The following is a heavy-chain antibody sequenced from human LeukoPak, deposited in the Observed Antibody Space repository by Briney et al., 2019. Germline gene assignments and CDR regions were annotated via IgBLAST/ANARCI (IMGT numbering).Heavy chain of an antibody. CDR2: IYYSGST. V-gene: IGHV4-39*01. CDR3: ARATDSGDY. J-gene: IGHJ4*02. Sequence: SETLSLTCTVSGGSISSSSYYWGWIRQPPGKGLEWIGSIYYSGSTYYNPSLKSRVTISVDTSKNQFSLKLSSVTAADTAVYYCARATDSGDYWGQGTLVTVSP. CDR1: GGSISSSSYY. D-gene: IGHD1-26*01.